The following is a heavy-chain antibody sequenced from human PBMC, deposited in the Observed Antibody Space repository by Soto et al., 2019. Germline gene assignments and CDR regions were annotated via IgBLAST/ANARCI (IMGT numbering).Heavy chain of an antibody. D-gene: IGHD4-4*01. CDR1: GFTFSSYA. Sequence: EVQLLESGGGLVQPGGSLRLSCAASGFTFSSYAMSWVRQAPGKGLEWVSAISGSGGSTYYADSVKGRFTISRDNSKNTLYLQMNSLRAEETAVYYCAKDPPSTVTVGRYGMDVWGQGTTVTVSS. J-gene: IGHJ6*02. CDR2: ISGSGGST. CDR3: AKDPPSTVTVGRYGMDV. V-gene: IGHV3-23*01.